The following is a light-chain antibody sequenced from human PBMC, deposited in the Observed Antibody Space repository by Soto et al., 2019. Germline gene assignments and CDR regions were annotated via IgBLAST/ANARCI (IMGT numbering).Light chain of an antibody. CDR1: QSVNKK. J-gene: IGKJ4*01. CDR2: GAS. CDR3: QQYNNWPLT. V-gene: IGKV3-15*01. Sequence: EMVMTQSPATLSVSPGERATLACRASQSVNKKLAWYQKKPGQAPRLLIYGASTRVTGISARFSGSGSGTEFTLTISSLQSEDFAVYYCQQYNNWPLTFGGGTKVEIK.